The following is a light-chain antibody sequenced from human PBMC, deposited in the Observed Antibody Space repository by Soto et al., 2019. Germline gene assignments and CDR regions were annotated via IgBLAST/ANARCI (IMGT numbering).Light chain of an antibody. J-gene: IGKJ2*01. CDR1: QSISSNY. V-gene: IGKV3-20*01. Sequence: EIVLTQSPDTLSLSPGERATLSCRASQSISSNYLAWYRQKPGQAPRLLIYGASNRATGIPDRLSGSGSGTDFTLTITRLEPEDFAVYYCQQYGSSPYTFGPGTKVEI. CDR3: QQYGSSPYT. CDR2: GAS.